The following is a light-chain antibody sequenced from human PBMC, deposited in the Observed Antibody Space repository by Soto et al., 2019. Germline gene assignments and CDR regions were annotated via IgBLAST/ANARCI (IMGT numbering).Light chain of an antibody. CDR2: DIY. J-gene: IGKJ2*02. CDR3: HDRSHWPRST. CDR1: QSVPRH. Sequence: EIVLTQSPATLSLSPGESATLSCRASQSVPRHFAWYQQRPGQAPRLLIYDIYYRDTGIPARFSGSGSGTDFTLTISSLDPEDSAVYHCHDRSHWPRSTFGQGTKLEIK. V-gene: IGKV3-11*01.